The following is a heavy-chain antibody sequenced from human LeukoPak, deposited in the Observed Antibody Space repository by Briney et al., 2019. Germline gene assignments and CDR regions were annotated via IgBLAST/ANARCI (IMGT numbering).Heavy chain of an antibody. CDR2: IDPGDSDT. D-gene: IGHD2-21*02. CDR1: GYRFTSYW. Sequence: GESLKISCKGSGYRFTSYWIGWVRQMPGKGLEWMGIIDPGDSDTRYSPSFQGQATISADKSISTAYLQWSSLKASDTAMYYCARLVVVTATFDYWGQGTLVTVSS. V-gene: IGHV5-51*01. J-gene: IGHJ4*02. CDR3: ARLVVVTATFDY.